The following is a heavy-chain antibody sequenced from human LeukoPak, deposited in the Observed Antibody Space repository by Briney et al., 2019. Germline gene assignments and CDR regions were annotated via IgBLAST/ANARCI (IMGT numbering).Heavy chain of an antibody. CDR3: TTPGYYYYGMDG. CDR2: IYSGGST. J-gene: IGHJ6*02. Sequence: GGSLRLSRAASGFTVSSNYMSWVRQAPGKGLEWVSVIYSGGSTYYADSVKGRFTISRDNSKNTLYLQMNSLRAEDTAVYYCTTPGYYYYGMDGWGQGTTVTVSS. V-gene: IGHV3-66*04. CDR1: GFTVSSNY. D-gene: IGHD3-10*01.